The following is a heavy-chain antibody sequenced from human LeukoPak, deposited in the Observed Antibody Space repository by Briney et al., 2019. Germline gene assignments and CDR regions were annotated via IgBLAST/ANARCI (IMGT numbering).Heavy chain of an antibody. D-gene: IGHD3-22*01. V-gene: IGHV4-59*01. J-gene: IGHJ4*02. CDR3: ARAESIVVVTY. CDR1: GGSISSYY. CDR2: IYYSWST. Sequence: SETLSLTCTVSGGSISSYYWSWIRQPPGKGREWIGYIYYSWSTNYNPSLKSRGTISVDTSKNQCSLKLSSVTAADTAVYYCARAESIVVVTYWGQGTLVSVSS.